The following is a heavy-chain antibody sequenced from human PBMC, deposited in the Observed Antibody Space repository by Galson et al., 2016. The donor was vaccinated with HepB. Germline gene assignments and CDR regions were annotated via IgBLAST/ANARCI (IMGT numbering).Heavy chain of an antibody. J-gene: IGHJ4*02. Sequence: SLRLSCAASGFTFSSNAMSWVRQAPGKGLERVSAISASSDYTFYADSVKGRFTISRDNSKDMLYLQMNSLRAEDTAVYYCVLGTSGELWYYFDYWGQGTLVTVSS. V-gene: IGHV3-23*01. D-gene: IGHD2-8*01. CDR2: ISASSDYT. CDR3: VLGTSGELWYYFDY. CDR1: GFTFSSNA.